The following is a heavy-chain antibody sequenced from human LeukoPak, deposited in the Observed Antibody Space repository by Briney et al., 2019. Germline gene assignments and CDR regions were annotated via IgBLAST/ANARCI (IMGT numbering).Heavy chain of an antibody. CDR1: GGTFSSYA. CDR3: AREMLQQWLVLSFAFDI. J-gene: IGHJ3*02. D-gene: IGHD6-19*01. CDR2: IIPIFGTA. Sequence: SVKVSCKASGGTFSSYAISWVRQAPGQGLEWMGGIIPIFGTANYAQKFQGRVTITADKSTSTAYMELSSLRSEDTAVYYCAREMLQQWLVLSFAFDIWGQGTMVTVSS. V-gene: IGHV1-69*06.